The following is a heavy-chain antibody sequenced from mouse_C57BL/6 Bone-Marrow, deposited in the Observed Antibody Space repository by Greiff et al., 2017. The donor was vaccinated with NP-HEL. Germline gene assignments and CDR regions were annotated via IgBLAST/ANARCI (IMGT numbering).Heavy chain of an antibody. CDR3: AREKEYYDGSRGY. CDR2: IDPSDSYT. CDR1: GYTFTSYW. J-gene: IGHJ2*01. V-gene: IGHV1-59*01. Sequence: QVQLQQSGAELVRPGTSVKLSCTASGYTFTSYWMHWVKQRPGQGLEWIGMIDPSDSYTNYNQKFKGKATLTVDTSSNTAYMQLSSLTSEDTAIYYCAREKEYYDGSRGYWGQGTTLTVSS. D-gene: IGHD1-1*01.